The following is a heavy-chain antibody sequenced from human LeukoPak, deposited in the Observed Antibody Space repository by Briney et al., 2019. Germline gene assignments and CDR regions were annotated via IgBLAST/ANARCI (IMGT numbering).Heavy chain of an antibody. D-gene: IGHD3-10*01. CDR3: ARNSSRGFLNP. V-gene: IGHV3-21*01. Sequence: GGSLRLSCAASGFTFSSYSMNWVRQAPGKGLEWVSSINSSSSYIYYADSVKGRFTISRDNAKNSLYLQMNSLRAEDTAVYYCARNSSRGFLNPWGQGTLVTVSS. J-gene: IGHJ5*02. CDR1: GFTFSSYS. CDR2: INSSSSYI.